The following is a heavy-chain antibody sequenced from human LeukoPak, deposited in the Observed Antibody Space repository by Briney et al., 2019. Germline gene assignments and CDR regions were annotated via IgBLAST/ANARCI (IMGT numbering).Heavy chain of an antibody. Sequence: PGGSLRLSCAASGFTFSSYAMHWVRQAPGKGLEWVAVISYDGSNKYYADSVKGRFTISRDNSKNTLYLQMNSLRAEDTAVYYCARSIAAAGKDWGQGTLVTVSS. J-gene: IGHJ4*02. V-gene: IGHV3-30*04. D-gene: IGHD6-13*01. CDR2: ISYDGSNK. CDR1: GFTFSSYA. CDR3: ARSIAAAGKD.